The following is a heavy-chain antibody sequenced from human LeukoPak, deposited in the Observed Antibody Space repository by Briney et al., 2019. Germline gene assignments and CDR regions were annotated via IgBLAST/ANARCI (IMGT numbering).Heavy chain of an antibody. CDR2: ISYDGSNK. D-gene: IGHD6-13*01. Sequence: PGGSLRLSCAASGFTFSSYGMHWVRQAPGKGLEWVAVISYDGSNKYYADSVKGRFTISRDNSKNTLYLQMNSLRAEDTAVYYCAKDLYSSSWYPRYGMDVWGQGTTVTVSS. CDR3: AKDLYSSSWYPRYGMDV. J-gene: IGHJ6*02. CDR1: GFTFSSYG. V-gene: IGHV3-30*18.